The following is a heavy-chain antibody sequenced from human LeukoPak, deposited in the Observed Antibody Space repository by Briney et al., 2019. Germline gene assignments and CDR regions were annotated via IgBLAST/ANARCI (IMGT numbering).Heavy chain of an antibody. Sequence: GGSLRLSCAASGFTFSSYAMSWVRQAPGKGLEWVSAISGSGGSTYYADSVKGRFTISRDNSKNTLYLQMNSLRAEDTAVYYCAKHGNEVTWPGSAFDIWGQGTMVTVSS. CDR1: GFTFSSYA. V-gene: IGHV3-23*01. D-gene: IGHD3/OR15-3a*01. J-gene: IGHJ3*02. CDR3: AKHGNEVTWPGSAFDI. CDR2: ISGSGGST.